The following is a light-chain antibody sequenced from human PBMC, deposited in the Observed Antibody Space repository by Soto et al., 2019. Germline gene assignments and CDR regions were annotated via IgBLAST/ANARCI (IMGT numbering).Light chain of an antibody. CDR2: QAS. V-gene: IGKV1-5*03. Sequence: DIQMTQSPSTLSASVGDRVTITCRASQSVTTWLAWYQQKPGKAPKVLIYQASNLKSVIPSRFRGSGSGTEFTLTIDSLQPDDFATYYCQQYNTFSPYTFGQGTRLEIK. CDR3: QQYNTFSPYT. CDR1: QSVTTW. J-gene: IGKJ2*01.